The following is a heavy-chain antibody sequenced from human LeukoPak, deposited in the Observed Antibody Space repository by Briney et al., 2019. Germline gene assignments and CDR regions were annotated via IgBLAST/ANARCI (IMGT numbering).Heavy chain of an antibody. D-gene: IGHD2-15*01. CDR3: ARRFCSGVSCWFDP. V-gene: IGHV5-51*01. Sequence: GESLKISCQGSGDRFSTHWIVWVRPMPGKGLEWMGIIYPGDSDAKYSPSFQGQVTMSADKSIRTAYLQWSSLQASDTAMYYCARRFCSGVSCWFDPWGQGTLVTVSS. CDR1: GDRFSTHW. J-gene: IGHJ5*02. CDR2: IYPGDSDA.